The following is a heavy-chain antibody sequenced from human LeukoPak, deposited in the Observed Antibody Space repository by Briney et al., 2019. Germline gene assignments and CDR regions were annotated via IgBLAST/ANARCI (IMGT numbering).Heavy chain of an antibody. V-gene: IGHV4-39*01. CDR1: GGSISSSNYH. D-gene: IGHD6-19*01. J-gene: IGHJ5*01. CDR2: IDYSGNN. Sequence: PSETLSLTCTVSGGSISSSNYHWGWMRQSPGKGLEWIGSIDYSGNNYHNPSSKSRVTMSADTSRNQISLKLSSVTAADTAVYYCARRTAVAGGWFDSWGRESWSPSPQ. CDR3: ARRTAVAGGWFDS.